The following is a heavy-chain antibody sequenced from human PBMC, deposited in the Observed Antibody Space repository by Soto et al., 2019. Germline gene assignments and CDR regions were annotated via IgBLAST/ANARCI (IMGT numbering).Heavy chain of an antibody. J-gene: IGHJ6*03. CDR1: GFTVSSNY. CDR2: IYSGGST. V-gene: IGHV3-66*01. CDR3: ARDKLRYFDWLLPGRNYYYMDV. D-gene: IGHD3-9*01. Sequence: GGSLRLSCAASGFTVSSNYMSWVRQAPGKGLEWVSVIYSGGSTYYADSVKGRFTISRDNSKNTLYLQMNSLRAEDTAVYYCARDKLRYFDWLLPGRNYYYMDVWGKGTTVTVSS.